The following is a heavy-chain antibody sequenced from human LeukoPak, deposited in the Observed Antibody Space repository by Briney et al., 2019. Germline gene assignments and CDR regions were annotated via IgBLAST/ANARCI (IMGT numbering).Heavy chain of an antibody. CDR2: ISGSGGTT. Sequence: GGSLRLSCAASGFTFNNYAMSWVRQAPGKGLEWVSAISGSGGTTYYADSVKGRFTISRDNSKKTLFLQMNGLRAEDTAVYYCAKGARSSSWYLFDYWGQGTLVTVSS. V-gene: IGHV3-23*01. J-gene: IGHJ4*02. CDR1: GFTFNNYA. CDR3: AKGARSSSWYLFDY. D-gene: IGHD6-13*01.